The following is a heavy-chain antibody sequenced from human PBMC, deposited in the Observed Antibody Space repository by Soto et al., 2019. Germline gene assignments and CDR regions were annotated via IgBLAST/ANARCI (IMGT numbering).Heavy chain of an antibody. CDR2: LIPIFGTA. CDR1: GGTFSSYA. V-gene: IGHV1-69*01. D-gene: IGHD2-2*01. Sequence: QVQLVQSGAEVKKPGSSVKVSCKASGGTFSSYAISWVRQAPGQGLEWLGGLIPIFGTANYAQKFQGRVTITADESTSTAYMELSSLRSEDTAVYYCARGMKDIVVVPPYYYYYGMDVWGQGTTVTVSS. J-gene: IGHJ6*02. CDR3: ARGMKDIVVVPPYYYYYGMDV.